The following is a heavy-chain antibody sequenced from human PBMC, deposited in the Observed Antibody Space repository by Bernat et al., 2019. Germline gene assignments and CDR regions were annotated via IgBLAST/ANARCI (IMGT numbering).Heavy chain of an antibody. CDR1: GFTFSSYG. V-gene: IGHV3-33*01. CDR3: ERDPSITIFGTFDY. CDR2: IWYDGSNK. J-gene: IGHJ4*02. D-gene: IGHD3-3*01. Sequence: QVQLVESGGGVVQPGRSLRLSCAASGFTFSSYGMHWVRQAPGKGLEWVAVIWYDGSNKYYADSVKGRFTISRDNSKNTLYLQMNSLRAEDTAVYYCERDPSITIFGTFDYWGQGTLVTVSS.